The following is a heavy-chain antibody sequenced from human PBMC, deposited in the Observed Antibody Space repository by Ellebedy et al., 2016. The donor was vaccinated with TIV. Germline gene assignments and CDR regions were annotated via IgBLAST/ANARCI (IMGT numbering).Heavy chain of an antibody. CDR1: GGSISSSGYY. V-gene: IGHV4-39*07. Sequence: SETLSLTCTVSGGSISSSGYYWSWIRQPPGKGLEWIGEINHSGSTNYNPSLKSRVTISVDTSKNQFSLKLSSVTASDTALYYCARFSFDRGGFYFGYWGQGILVTVSS. D-gene: IGHD3-22*01. CDR3: ARFSFDRGGFYFGY. J-gene: IGHJ4*02. CDR2: INHSGST.